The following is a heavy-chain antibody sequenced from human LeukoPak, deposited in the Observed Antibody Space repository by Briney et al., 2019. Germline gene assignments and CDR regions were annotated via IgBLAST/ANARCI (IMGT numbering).Heavy chain of an antibody. D-gene: IGHD3-16*01. CDR2: IFYSGNI. CDR1: GFTFSNYA. V-gene: IGHV4-39*07. J-gene: IGHJ3*02. CDR3: ARVGGDI. Sequence: GSLRLSCAASGFTFSNYAMSWVRQAPGKGLEWIGSIFYSGNIYYNPSLKSRVTISVYTSKNQFSLKLNSVTAADTAVYYCARVGGDIWGQGTMVTVSS.